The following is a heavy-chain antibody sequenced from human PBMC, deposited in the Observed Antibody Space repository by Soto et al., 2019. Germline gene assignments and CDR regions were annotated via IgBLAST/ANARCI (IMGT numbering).Heavy chain of an antibody. CDR3: TPDPRFLEWFVLHGLDV. CDR2: IKSNTDGGTK. Sequence: EVQLVESGGGLVKPGGSLRLSFAASGFAFNNAWMNWVRQAPGKGLEWVGRIKSNTDGGTKDYAAPVKDRFTIARDNSKNTMFLQMNSLKTEDTAVYYCTPDPRFLEWFVLHGLDVWGQGTTVTVSS. J-gene: IGHJ6*02. CDR1: GFAFNNAW. D-gene: IGHD3-3*01. V-gene: IGHV3-15*07.